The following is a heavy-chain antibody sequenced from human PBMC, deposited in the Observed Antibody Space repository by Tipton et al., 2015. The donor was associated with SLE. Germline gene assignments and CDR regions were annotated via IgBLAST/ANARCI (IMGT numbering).Heavy chain of an antibody. CDR3: ARVGNFLGFY. CDR1: GGSFSAYY. J-gene: IGHJ4*02. V-gene: IGHV4-34*01. CDR2: INHSGST. D-gene: IGHD3-3*01. Sequence: TLSLTCAVYGGSFSAYYWSWIRQSPGKGLEWIGEINHSGSTNYNPSLKSRVTISVDTSRKQFSLKLSSVTAADTAVYYCARVGNFLGFYWGQGILVTVSS.